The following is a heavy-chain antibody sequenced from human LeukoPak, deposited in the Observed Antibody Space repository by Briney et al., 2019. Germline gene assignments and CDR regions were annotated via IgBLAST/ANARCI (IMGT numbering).Heavy chain of an antibody. CDR1: GGSITNTNN. V-gene: IGHV4-4*02. Sequence: SETLSLTCGVSGGSITNTNNWSWVRQPPGKGVEWIGKVNLQGSTNYNPSLMGRVAISVDKSENPISLQLTSVSAADTAVYYCAREGGPFRPLDYSGQGNLVTVSS. J-gene: IGHJ4*02. CDR3: AREGGPFRPLDY. CDR2: VNLQGST. D-gene: IGHD2/OR15-2a*01.